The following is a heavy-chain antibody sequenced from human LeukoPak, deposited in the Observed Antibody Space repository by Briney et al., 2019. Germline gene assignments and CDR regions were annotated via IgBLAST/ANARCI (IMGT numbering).Heavy chain of an antibody. CDR3: ARQQSAGAFDY. CDR1: GGSISSSSYY. CDR2: IYYSGST. V-gene: IGHV4-39*01. D-gene: IGHD3-10*01. Sequence: PSETLPLTCTVSGGSISSSSYYWGWIRQPPGKGLEWIGSIYYSGSTYYNPSLKSRVTISVDTSKNQFSLKLSSVTAADTAVYYCARQQSAGAFDYWGQGTLVTVSS. J-gene: IGHJ4*02.